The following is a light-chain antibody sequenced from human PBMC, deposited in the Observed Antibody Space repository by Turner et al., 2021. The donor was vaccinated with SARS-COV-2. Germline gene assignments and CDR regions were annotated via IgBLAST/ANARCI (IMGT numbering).Light chain of an antibody. Sequence: EIVMTQTPLSLSVTPGQPASISCTSTQGLLRSDGRTFLSWYLQKPGQPPQLLIHGISSRFSGVPDRFSGSGSGTEYTLKISRVETEDVGVYYCMQSVQVPWTFGQGTKVEIK. CDR2: GIS. J-gene: IGKJ1*01. CDR1: QGLLRSDGRTF. V-gene: IGKV2D-29*01. CDR3: MQSVQVPWT.